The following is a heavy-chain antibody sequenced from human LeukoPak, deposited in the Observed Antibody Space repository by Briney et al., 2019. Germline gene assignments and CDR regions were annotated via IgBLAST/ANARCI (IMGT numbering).Heavy chain of an antibody. V-gene: IGHV4-61*02. CDR2: IYTSGST. CDR1: GGSISSGSYY. Sequence: PSETLSLTCTVSGGSISSGSYYWSWIRQLAGKGLEWIGRIYTSGSTNYNPSLKSRVTISVDTSKNQFSLKLSSVTAADTAVYYCARGSHRHSYGDYWGQGTLVTVSS. CDR3: ARGSHRHSYGDY. J-gene: IGHJ4*02. D-gene: IGHD5-18*01.